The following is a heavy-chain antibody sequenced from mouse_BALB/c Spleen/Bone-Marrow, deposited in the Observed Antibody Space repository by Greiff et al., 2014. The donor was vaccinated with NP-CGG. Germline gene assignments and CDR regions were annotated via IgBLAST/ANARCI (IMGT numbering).Heavy chain of an antibody. CDR2: ISSGGST. J-gene: IGHJ3*01. CDR3: AKRVSNGNCWFAY. Sequence: EVQRVESGGGLVKPGGSLKLSCAASGFTFSSYAMSWVRQTPEQRLEWVASISSGGSTYYPDSVKGRFTISRDNARNILYLQMSSLRSEDTAMYYCAKRVSNGNCWFAYWGQGTLVTVSA. V-gene: IGHV5-6-5*01. D-gene: IGHD2-1*01. CDR1: GFTFSSYA.